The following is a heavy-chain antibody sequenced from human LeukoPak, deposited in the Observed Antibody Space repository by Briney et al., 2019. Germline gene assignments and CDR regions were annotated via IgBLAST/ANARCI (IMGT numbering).Heavy chain of an antibody. J-gene: IGHJ4*02. V-gene: IGHV3-30-3*01. CDR1: GLTFSSYA. CDR3: ARDNIAVADFDY. Sequence: GRSLRLSCAASGLTFSSYAMHWVRQAPGKGLEWVAVISYDGSNKYYADSVKGRFTISRDNSKNTLYLQMNSLRAEDTAVYYCARDNIAVADFDYWGQGTLVTVSS. CDR2: ISYDGSNK. D-gene: IGHD6-19*01.